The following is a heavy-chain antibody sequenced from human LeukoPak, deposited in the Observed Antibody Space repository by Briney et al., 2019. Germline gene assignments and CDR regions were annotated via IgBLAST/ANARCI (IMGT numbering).Heavy chain of an antibody. CDR2: ISSSGSTI. CDR3: ARDRGISSSWTPHYYFDY. V-gene: IGHV3-11*01. Sequence: SGGSLRLSCAASGFTFSDYYMSWIRQAPGKGLEWVSYISSSGSTIYYADSVKGRFTISRDNAKNSLYLQMNSLRAEDTAVYYCARDRGISSSWTPHYYFDYWGQGTLVTVSS. D-gene: IGHD6-13*01. J-gene: IGHJ4*02. CDR1: GFTFSDYY.